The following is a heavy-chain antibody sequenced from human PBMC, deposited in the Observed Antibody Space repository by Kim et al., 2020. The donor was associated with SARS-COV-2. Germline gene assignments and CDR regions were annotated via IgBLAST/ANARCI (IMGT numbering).Heavy chain of an antibody. J-gene: IGHJ4*02. Sequence: SVKVSCKASGGTFSSYAISWVRQAPGQGLEWMGGIIPIFGTANYAQKFQGRVTITADESTSTAYMELSSLRSEDTAVYYCARDTDLRGAPHINWGQGTLVTVSS. CDR1: GGTFSSYA. CDR2: IIPIFGTA. CDR3: ARDTDLRGAPHIN. V-gene: IGHV1-69*13.